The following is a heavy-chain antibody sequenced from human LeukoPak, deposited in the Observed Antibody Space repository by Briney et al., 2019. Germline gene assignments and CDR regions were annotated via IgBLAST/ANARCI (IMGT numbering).Heavy chain of an antibody. V-gene: IGHV3-48*04. CDR1: GFTFSSYA. CDR2: ISSSSSSI. D-gene: IGHD3-22*01. CDR3: ARVAYYYDSSGYYDTPSFDY. J-gene: IGHJ4*02. Sequence: GRSLRLSCAASGFTFSSYAINWVRQAPGKGLEWVSFISSSSSSIYYADSVKGRFTISRDNANNSLYLQMNSLRAEDTAVYYCARVAYYYDSSGYYDTPSFDYWGQGTLVTVSS.